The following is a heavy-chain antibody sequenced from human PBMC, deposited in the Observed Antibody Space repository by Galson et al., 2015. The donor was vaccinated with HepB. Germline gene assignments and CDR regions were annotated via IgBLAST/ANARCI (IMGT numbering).Heavy chain of an antibody. V-gene: IGHV3-23*01. Sequence: SLRLSCAASGFTFSSYAMSWVRQAPGKGLEWVSAISGSGDSTYYADSVKGRFTISRDNSKNTLYLQMNSLRAEDTAVYYCAKDGIAAAGTPYYFDYWGQRSLVTVSS. CDR1: GFTFSSYA. CDR3: AKDGIAAAGTPYYFDY. D-gene: IGHD6-13*01. CDR2: ISGSGDST. J-gene: IGHJ4*02.